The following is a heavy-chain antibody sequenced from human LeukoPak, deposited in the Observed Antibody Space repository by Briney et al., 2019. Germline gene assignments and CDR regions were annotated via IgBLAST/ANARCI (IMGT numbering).Heavy chain of an antibody. V-gene: IGHV1-46*01. Sequence: ASVKVSCKASGYTFTSYYVHWVRQAPGQGLEWMGIINPSGGSTSYAQKFQGRVTMTRDTSTSTVYMELSSLRSEDTAVYYCARPGSSGTYFDYWGQGTLVTVSS. CDR2: INPSGGST. J-gene: IGHJ4*02. CDR1: GYTFTSYY. CDR3: ARPGSSGTYFDY. D-gene: IGHD3-10*01.